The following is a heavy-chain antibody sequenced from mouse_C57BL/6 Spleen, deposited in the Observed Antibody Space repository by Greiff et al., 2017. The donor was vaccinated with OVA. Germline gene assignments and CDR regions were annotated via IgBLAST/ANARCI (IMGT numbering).Heavy chain of an antibody. J-gene: IGHJ2*01. Sequence: EVHLVESGGGLVKPGGSLKLSCAASGFTFSSYAMSWVRQTPEKRLEWVATISDGGSYTYYPDNVKGRFTISRDNAKNILYLQMSHLKSEDTAMYYCARQPSRDYFFDDWGQGTTLTVSS. CDR2: ISDGGSYT. V-gene: IGHV5-4*01. CDR1: GFTFSSYA. CDR3: ARQPSRDYFFDD.